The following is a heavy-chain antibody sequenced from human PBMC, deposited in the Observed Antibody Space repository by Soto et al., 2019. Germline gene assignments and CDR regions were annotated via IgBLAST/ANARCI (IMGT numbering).Heavy chain of an antibody. CDR1: GFTFSSYW. CDR3: ARVISGYGDYYYYYGMDV. J-gene: IGHJ6*02. CDR2: IKQDGSEK. D-gene: IGHD4-17*01. V-gene: IGHV3-7*01. Sequence: GGSLRLSCAASGFTFSSYWMSWVRQAPGKGLEWVANIKQDGSEKYYVDSVKGQFTISRDNAKNSLYLQMNSLRAEDTAVYYCARVISGYGDYYYYYGMDVWGQGTTVTVSS.